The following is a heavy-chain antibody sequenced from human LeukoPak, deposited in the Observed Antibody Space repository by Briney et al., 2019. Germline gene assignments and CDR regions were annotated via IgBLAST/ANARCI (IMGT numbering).Heavy chain of an antibody. CDR3: AKELLVVPAAMRTVFDY. J-gene: IGHJ4*02. V-gene: IGHV3-15*01. D-gene: IGHD2-2*01. CDR2: IKSKTDGGTT. Sequence: SGGSLRLSCAASGFTFSNAWMSWVRQAPGKGLEWVGRIKSKTDGGTTDYAAPVKGRFTISRDDSKNTLYLQMNSLKTEDTAVYYCAKELLVVPAAMRTVFDYWGQGTLVTVSS. CDR1: GFTFSNAW.